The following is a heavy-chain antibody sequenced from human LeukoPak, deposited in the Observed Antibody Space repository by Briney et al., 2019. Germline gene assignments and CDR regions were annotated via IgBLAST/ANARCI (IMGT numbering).Heavy chain of an antibody. J-gene: IGHJ6*03. V-gene: IGHV1-8*03. CDR2: MNPNSGNT. D-gene: IGHD2-2*01. CDR3: ARSPVFRKPAAKYYYYYMDV. CDR1: GYTFTNYG. Sequence: ASVKVSCKASGYTFTNYGISWVRQATGQGLEWMGWMNPNSGNTGYAQKFQGRVTITRNTSISTAYMELSSLRSEDTAVYYCARSPVFRKPAAKYYYYYMDVWGKGTTVTVSS.